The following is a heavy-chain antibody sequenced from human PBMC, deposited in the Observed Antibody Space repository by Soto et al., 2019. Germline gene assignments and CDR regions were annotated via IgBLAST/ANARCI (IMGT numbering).Heavy chain of an antibody. J-gene: IGHJ4*02. CDR3: ARRDRPTSNWGWDYFDY. CDR2: ISYDGSNK. CDR1: GFTFSSYA. Sequence: QVQLVESGGGVVQPGRSLRLSCAASGFTFSSYAMHWVRQAPGKGLEWVAVISYDGSNKYYADSVKGRFTISRDNSKNXLYLKMNSLRAEDTAVYYCARRDRPTSNWGWDYFDYWGQGTLVTVSS. V-gene: IGHV3-30-3*01. D-gene: IGHD7-27*01.